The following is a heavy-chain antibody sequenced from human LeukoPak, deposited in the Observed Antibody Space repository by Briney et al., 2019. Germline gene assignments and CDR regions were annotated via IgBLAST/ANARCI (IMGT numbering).Heavy chain of an antibody. V-gene: IGHV4-4*07. CDR1: RGSISDYY. CDR2: IYTSGST. Sequence: SETLSLTCTVSRGSISDYYWSWIRQPAGKGLEWIGRIYTSGSTNYNPSLKSRVTMSVDTSKNQFSLNLHSMTAADTAVYYCVKSGTLLREGFNYWGQGTLVTVSS. D-gene: IGHD1-1*01. CDR3: VKSGTLLREGFNY. J-gene: IGHJ4*02.